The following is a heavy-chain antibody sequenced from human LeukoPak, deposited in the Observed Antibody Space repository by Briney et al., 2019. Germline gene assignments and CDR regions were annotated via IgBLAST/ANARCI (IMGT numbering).Heavy chain of an antibody. CDR3: AKTDRYYDILTGGYFDY. Sequence: PGGSLRLSCAASGFTFSSYAMSWVRQAPGKGLEWVSAISGSGGSTYYADSVKGRFTISRDNSKNTLYLQMNSLRAEDTAVYYCAKTDRYYDILTGGYFDYWGQGTLVTVSS. CDR2: ISGSGGST. V-gene: IGHV3-23*01. J-gene: IGHJ4*02. D-gene: IGHD3-9*01. CDR1: GFTFSSYA.